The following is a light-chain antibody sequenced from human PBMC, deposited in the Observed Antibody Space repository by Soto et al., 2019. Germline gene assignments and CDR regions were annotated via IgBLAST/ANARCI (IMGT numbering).Light chain of an antibody. CDR3: QQYGGSPPYT. V-gene: IGKV3-20*01. J-gene: IGKJ2*01. CDR1: QSISRY. Sequence: EIVLTQSPATLSLSPGERATLSCRASQSISRYLAWYQQKPGQAPRLLIHDTSNRATGIPARFSGTGSGTDFTLTISRLEPEDFAVYYCQQYGGSPPYTFGQGTKLEIK. CDR2: DTS.